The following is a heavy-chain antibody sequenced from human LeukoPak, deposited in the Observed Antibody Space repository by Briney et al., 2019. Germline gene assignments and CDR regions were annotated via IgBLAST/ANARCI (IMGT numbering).Heavy chain of an antibody. CDR3: ATDKCTGCRGRYFR. Sequence: APVKVSCKVSGYTLTELSMHRVRQAPGKGLEWMGGFDPEDGETIYAQKFQGRVTMTEDTSTDTAYMELSSLRSEDTAVYYCATDKCTGCRGRYFRWGQGTLVTVSS. J-gene: IGHJ4*02. CDR1: GYTLTELS. V-gene: IGHV1-24*01. D-gene: IGHD3-9*01. CDR2: FDPEDGET.